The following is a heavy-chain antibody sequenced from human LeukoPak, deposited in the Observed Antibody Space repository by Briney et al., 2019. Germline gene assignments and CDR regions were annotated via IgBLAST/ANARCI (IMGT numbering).Heavy chain of an antibody. V-gene: IGHV3-7*04. CDR1: GFAFSTYW. CDR2: IKGDGSDK. CDR3: ARPFGSGTYYQFDL. D-gene: IGHD3-10*01. J-gene: IGHJ4*02. Sequence: GGSLRLSCAASGFAFSTYWMSWVRQAPGKGLEWVANIKGDGSDKYYLDSLKGRFTVSRDSAKNSLYLQVYSLRADDTAVYYCARPFGSGTYYQFDLWGQGTLVTVSS.